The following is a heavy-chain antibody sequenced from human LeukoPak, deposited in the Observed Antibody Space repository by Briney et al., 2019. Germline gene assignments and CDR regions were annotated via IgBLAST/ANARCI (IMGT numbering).Heavy chain of an antibody. D-gene: IGHD3-10*01. V-gene: IGHV1-2*02. CDR3: ARAQGPYGSGSYPLDY. CDR1: GYTFTGYY. Sequence: ASVKVSCKASGYTFTGYYMHWVRQAPGQGLEWMGRINPNSGGTNYAQKFQDRVSMTRDTSNSTAYMELSRLRSDDTAVYYCARAQGPYGSGSYPLDYWGQGTLVTVSS. CDR2: INPNSGGT. J-gene: IGHJ4*02.